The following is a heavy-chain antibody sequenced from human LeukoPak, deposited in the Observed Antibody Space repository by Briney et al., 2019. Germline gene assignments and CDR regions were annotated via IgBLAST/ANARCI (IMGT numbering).Heavy chain of an antibody. Sequence: PGGSLRLSCAASGFTFSSYWVHWVRQAPGKGLVWVSRINTDGSSTSYADSVKGRFTISRDNAKNTLYLQMNSLRAEDTAVYYCARATPYSSSWYYYYYGMDVWGQGTTVTVSS. J-gene: IGHJ6*02. CDR2: INTDGSST. CDR3: ARATPYSSSWYYYYYGMDV. V-gene: IGHV3-74*01. D-gene: IGHD6-13*01. CDR1: GFTFSSYW.